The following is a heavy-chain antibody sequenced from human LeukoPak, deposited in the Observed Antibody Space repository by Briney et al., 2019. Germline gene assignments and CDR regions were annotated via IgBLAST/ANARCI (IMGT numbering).Heavy chain of an antibody. D-gene: IGHD2-21*02. CDR2: MSSSGNN. CDR3: ARESVHIVVVTATNWFDP. J-gene: IGHJ5*02. V-gene: IGHV4-4*07. Sequence: SETLSLTCSVSGDSISYFYWSWIRQAAGKGLEWIGRMSSSGNNDYNASLKSRVTMSVDTSKNQLSLKLSSVTAADTAVYYCARESVHIVVVTATNWFDPWGQGTLVTVSS. CDR1: GDSISYFY.